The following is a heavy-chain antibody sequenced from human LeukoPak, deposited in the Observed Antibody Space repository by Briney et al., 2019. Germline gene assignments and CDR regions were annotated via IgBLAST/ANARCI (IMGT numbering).Heavy chain of an antibody. D-gene: IGHD3-10*01. CDR3: ARLATVGSGSYWGQYYYYYYYMDV. CDR2: IYYSGST. CDR1: GGSISSSSYY. V-gene: IGHV4-39*07. Sequence: SETLSLTCTVSGGSISSSSYYWGWIRQPPGEGLEWIGSIYYSGSTYHNPSLKSRVTISVDTSKNQFSLKLSSVTAADTAVYYCARLATVGSGSYWGQYYYYYYYMDVWGKGTTVTISS. J-gene: IGHJ6*03.